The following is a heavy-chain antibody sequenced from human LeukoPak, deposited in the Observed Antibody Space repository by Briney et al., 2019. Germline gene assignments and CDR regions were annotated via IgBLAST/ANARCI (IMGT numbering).Heavy chain of an antibody. CDR2: INHSGST. J-gene: IGHJ5*02. V-gene: IGHV4-34*01. Sequence: SETLSLTCAVYGGSFSAYYWSWMRQPPGKGLEWIGEINHSGSTNYNPYLKSRVTISIDTSKNHFSLEMSSVTAADTAVYYCARGRGARSSRWYNWFDPWGQGTLVTASS. D-gene: IGHD6-13*01. CDR3: ARGRGARSSRWYNWFDP. CDR1: GGSFSAYY.